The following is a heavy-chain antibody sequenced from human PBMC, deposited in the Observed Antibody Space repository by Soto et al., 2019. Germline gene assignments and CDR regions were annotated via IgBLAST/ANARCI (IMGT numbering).Heavy chain of an antibody. D-gene: IGHD3-22*01. J-gene: IGHJ4*02. V-gene: IGHV3-48*01. CDR2: ISGTASTT. Sequence: PGGSLRLSCEASGFTFSSSSMNWVRLAPGKGLEWISYISGTASTTYYAYSVNGRFTMSRDNAKNSVYLQMNSLRVEDTAVYYCARDLGHYDSSGYFDSWGQGTQVTVSS. CDR3: ARDLGHYDSSGYFDS. CDR1: GFTFSSSS.